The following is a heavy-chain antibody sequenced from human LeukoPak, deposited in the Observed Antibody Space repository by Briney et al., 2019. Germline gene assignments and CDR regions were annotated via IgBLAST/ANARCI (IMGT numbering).Heavy chain of an antibody. Sequence: ASVKVSCKASGYTFTGYYMHWVRQAPGQGLEWMGWINPNSGGTNYAQKFQGGVTMTRDTSISTAYMELSRLRSDDTAVYYCARCPILMVYEGFDYWGQGTLVTVSS. J-gene: IGHJ4*02. CDR3: ARCPILMVYEGFDY. V-gene: IGHV1-2*02. CDR1: GYTFTGYY. CDR2: INPNSGGT. D-gene: IGHD2-8*01.